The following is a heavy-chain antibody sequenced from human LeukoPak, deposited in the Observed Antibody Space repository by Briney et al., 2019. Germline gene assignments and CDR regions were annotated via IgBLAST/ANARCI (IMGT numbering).Heavy chain of an antibody. CDR2: LWSGGGQK. Sequence: GGSLRLSCAASGFSFSNYAMRWVRQSPGRGLERVAVLWSGGGQKNYAHSVEGRFTISRDDSNNTLYLEMNSLGAEDTAVYYCARDGGYRLGRFMIAEFWGRGTLVAVSS. V-gene: IGHV3-33*01. CDR3: ARDGGYRLGRFMIAEF. D-gene: IGHD3-16*01. J-gene: IGHJ2*01. CDR1: GFSFSNYA.